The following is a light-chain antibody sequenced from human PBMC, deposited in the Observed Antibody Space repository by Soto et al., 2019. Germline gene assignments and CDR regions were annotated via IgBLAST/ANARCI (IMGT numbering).Light chain of an antibody. J-gene: IGKJ5*01. Sequence: EIVLTPSPGTLPLPPVERATLSCRASESVNNNYLAWYQQKPGQAPRLLIDDASRRATGIPDRFGGSGSGTDFTLTISRLEPEDFAVYYCQQRSNWPPITFGQGTRLEIK. CDR3: QQRSNWPPIT. V-gene: IGKV3D-20*02. CDR2: DAS. CDR1: ESVNNNY.